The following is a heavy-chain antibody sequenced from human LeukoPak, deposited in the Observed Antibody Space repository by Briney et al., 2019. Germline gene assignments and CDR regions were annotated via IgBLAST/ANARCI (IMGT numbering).Heavy chain of an antibody. D-gene: IGHD5-18*01. J-gene: IGHJ4*02. V-gene: IGHV3-21*01. CDR3: ARDGFPTVDTAMVYYFDY. CDR2: ISSSSSYI. Sequence: GGSLRLSCAASGFTFSSYSMNWVRQAPGKELEWVSSISSSSSYIYYADSVKGRFTISRDNAKNSLYLQMNSLRAEDTAVYYCARDGFPTVDTAMVYYFDYWGQGTLVTVSS. CDR1: GFTFSSYS.